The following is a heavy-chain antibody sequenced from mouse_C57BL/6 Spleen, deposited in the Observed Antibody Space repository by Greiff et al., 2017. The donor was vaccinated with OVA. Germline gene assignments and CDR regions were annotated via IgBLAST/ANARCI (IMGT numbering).Heavy chain of an antibody. CDR2: INPNNGGT. D-gene: IGHD2-4*01. V-gene: IGHV1-18*01. J-gene: IGHJ3*01. CDR3: ARGYEYDEGWFAY. CDR1: GYTFTDYN. Sequence: EVQLQQSGPELVKPGASVKIPCKASGYTFTDYNMDWVKQSHGKSLEWIGDINPNNGGTIYNQKFKGKATLTVDKSSSTAYMELRSLTSEDTAVYYCARGYEYDEGWFAYWGQGTLVTVSA.